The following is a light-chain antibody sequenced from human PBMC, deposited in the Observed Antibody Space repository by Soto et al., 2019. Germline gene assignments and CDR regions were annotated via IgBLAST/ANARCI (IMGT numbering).Light chain of an antibody. V-gene: IGKV2-30*02. CDR2: KVS. J-gene: IGKJ1*01. CDR3: MQALQTPWT. Sequence: DVVMTQTPLSLSVAPGQPASISCKSSQSLLHITGETFLFWFQQRPGQSPRRLIYKVSNRDSGVPDRFSGSGAGTDFTLKISRVEAEDVGVYYCMQALQTPWTFGQGTKVDIK. CDR1: QSLLHITGETF.